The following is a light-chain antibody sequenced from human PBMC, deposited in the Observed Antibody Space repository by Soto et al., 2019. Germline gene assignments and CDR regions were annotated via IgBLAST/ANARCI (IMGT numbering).Light chain of an antibody. V-gene: IGLV7-46*01. Sequence: QAVVTQEPSLTVSPGGTVTLTCASSTGAVTTDHYPYWFQQKPGQAPRTLIYDASNKHSWTPARFSGSLLGGKAALTLSGAQPEDEAEYYCLLSYIGARVFGGGTKLTVL. CDR2: DAS. CDR1: TGAVTTDHY. CDR3: LLSYIGARV. J-gene: IGLJ3*02.